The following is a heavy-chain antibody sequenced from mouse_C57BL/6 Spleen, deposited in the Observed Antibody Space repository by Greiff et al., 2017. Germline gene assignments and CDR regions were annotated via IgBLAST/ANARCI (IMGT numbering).Heavy chain of an antibody. Sequence: VQLQQPGAELVKPGASVKLSCKASGYTFTSYWMHWVKQRPGQGLEWIGMIHPNSGSTNYNEKFKSKATLTVDKSSSTAYMQLSRLTSEDSAVSFYARRGGCSVAMDYWGQGTSVTVSS. CDR1: GYTFTSYW. CDR3: ARRGGCSVAMDY. D-gene: IGHD1-3*01. CDR2: IHPNSGST. V-gene: IGHV1-64*01. J-gene: IGHJ4*01.